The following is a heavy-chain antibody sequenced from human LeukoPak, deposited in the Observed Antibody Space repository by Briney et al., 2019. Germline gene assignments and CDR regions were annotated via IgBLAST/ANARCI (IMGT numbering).Heavy chain of an antibody. CDR1: GFTFSSYA. D-gene: IGHD3-16*02. Sequence: GGSLRLSCAASGFTFSSYAMSWVRQAPGKGLEWVSAISGSGGSTYYADSVKGRFTISRDNSKNTLYLQMNSLRAEDTAVYYCAKGLKRLGELSLAVDYWGQGTLVTVSS. V-gene: IGHV3-23*01. CDR3: AKGLKRLGELSLAVDY. CDR2: ISGSGGST. J-gene: IGHJ4*02.